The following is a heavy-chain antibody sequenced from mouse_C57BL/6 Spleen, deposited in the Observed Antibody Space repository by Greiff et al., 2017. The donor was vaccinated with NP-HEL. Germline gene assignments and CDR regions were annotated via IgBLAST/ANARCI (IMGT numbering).Heavy chain of an antibody. CDR1: GFTFSDYY. Sequence: EVQLQESEGGLVQPGSSMKLSCTASGFTFSDYYMAWVRQVPEKGLEWVANINYDGSSTYYLDSLKSRFIISRDNAKNILYLQMSSLKSEDTATYYCARDGYPWYFDVWGTGTTVTVSS. CDR3: ARDGYPWYFDV. CDR2: INYDGSST. D-gene: IGHD2-2*01. J-gene: IGHJ1*03. V-gene: IGHV5-16*01.